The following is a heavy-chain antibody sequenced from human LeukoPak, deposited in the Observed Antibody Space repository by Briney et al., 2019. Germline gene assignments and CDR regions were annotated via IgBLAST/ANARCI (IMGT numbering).Heavy chain of an antibody. V-gene: IGHV3-21*01. J-gene: IGHJ4*02. CDR1: GFTFSTYS. CDR3: ATDGRSSGWYGFDY. CDR2: ITSPVGRM. D-gene: IGHD6-19*01. Sequence: GGSLRLSCAASGFTFSTYSMNWVRQAPGKGLEWVSSITSPVGRMYYADSLKGRITISRDNARSTLYLQMNSLRAEDTAVYYCATDGRSSGWYGFDYWGQGILVTVSS.